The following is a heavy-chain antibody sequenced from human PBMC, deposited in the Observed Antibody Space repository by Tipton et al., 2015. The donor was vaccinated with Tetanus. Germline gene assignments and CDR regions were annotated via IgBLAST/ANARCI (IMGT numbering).Heavy chain of an antibody. V-gene: IGHV3-23*01. CDR2: ISGSGGST. J-gene: IGHJ6*02. CDR1: GFTFSSYA. CDR3: AKDRDYSNYVDRYYYYGMDV. D-gene: IGHD4-11*01. Sequence: SLRLSCAASGFTFSSYAMSWVRQAPGKGLEWVSAISGSGGSTYYADSAKGRFTISRDNSKNTLYPQMNSLRAEDTAVYYCAKDRDYSNYVDRYYYYGMDVWGQGTTVTVSS.